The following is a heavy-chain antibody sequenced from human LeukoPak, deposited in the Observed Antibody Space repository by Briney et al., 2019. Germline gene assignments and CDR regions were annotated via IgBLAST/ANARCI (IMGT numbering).Heavy chain of an antibody. CDR1: GFIFSAYR. CDR2: IVEDGSEK. Sequence: QSGGSLRLSCAASGFIFSAYRMTWVRQAPGKGLEWVANIVEDGSEKHYVDSVKGRFTISRDNAKNSMYLQMNSLRAEDTAVYYCARVQGSIVVVPYFDYWGQGTLVTVSS. CDR3: ARVQGSIVVVPYFDY. V-gene: IGHV3-7*01. D-gene: IGHD2-2*01. J-gene: IGHJ4*02.